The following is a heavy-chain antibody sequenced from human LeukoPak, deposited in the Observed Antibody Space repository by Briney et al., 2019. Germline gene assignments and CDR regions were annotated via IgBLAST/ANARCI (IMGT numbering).Heavy chain of an antibody. CDR1: GGSFSGYY. CDR2: INHSGST. D-gene: IGHD7-27*01. V-gene: IGHV4-34*01. Sequence: PSETLSLTCAVYGGSFSGYYWSWIRQPPGKGLEWIGEINHSGSTNYNPSLKSRVTISVDTSKNQFSLKLSSVTAADTAVYYCASSGSIWGYYYYYYGMDVWGKGTTVTVSS. J-gene: IGHJ6*04. CDR3: ASSGSIWGYYYYYYGMDV.